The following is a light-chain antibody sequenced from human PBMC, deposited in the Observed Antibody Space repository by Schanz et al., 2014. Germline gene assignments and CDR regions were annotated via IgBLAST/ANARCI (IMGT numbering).Light chain of an antibody. Sequence: EIVLTQSPGTLSLSPGERATLSCRASQSVSNSYLAWYQQKPGQAPRLLIHGASSRATGIPDRFSGSGSGTDFTLIISRLEPEDFAVYYCQQYGRSPRTFGQGTKLEIK. CDR2: GAS. CDR1: QSVSNSY. CDR3: QQYGRSPRT. J-gene: IGKJ2*02. V-gene: IGKV3-20*01.